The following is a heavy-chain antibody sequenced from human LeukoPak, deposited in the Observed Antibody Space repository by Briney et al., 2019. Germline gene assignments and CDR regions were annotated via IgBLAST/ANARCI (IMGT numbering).Heavy chain of an antibody. CDR2: INHSGST. V-gene: IGHV4-34*01. CDR3: ARRETYRSSSSGKRNWFDP. CDR1: GGSFSGYY. Sequence: PSETLSLTCAVYGGSFSGYYWSWIRQPPGKGLEWIGEINHSGSTNYNPSLKSRVTISVDTSKNQFSLKLSSVTAADTAVYYCARRETYRSSSSGKRNWFDPSVEGTLVTVCS. J-gene: IGHJ5*02. D-gene: IGHD6-13*01.